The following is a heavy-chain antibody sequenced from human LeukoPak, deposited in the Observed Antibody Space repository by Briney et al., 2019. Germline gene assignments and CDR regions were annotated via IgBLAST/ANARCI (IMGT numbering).Heavy chain of an antibody. V-gene: IGHV3-30-3*01. Sequence: GGSLRLSCAASGFTFTNYAMHWVRQAPGKGLEWVAVISYDGSNKYYADSVKGRFTISRDNSKNTLYLQMNSLRAEDTAVYYCAREITDYGGTFDYWGQGTLVTVSS. CDR2: ISYDGSNK. CDR1: GFTFTNYA. J-gene: IGHJ4*02. CDR3: AREITDYGGTFDY. D-gene: IGHD4-17*01.